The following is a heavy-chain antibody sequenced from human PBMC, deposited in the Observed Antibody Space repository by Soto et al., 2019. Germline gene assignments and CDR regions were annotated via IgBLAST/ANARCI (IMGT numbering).Heavy chain of an antibody. CDR1: GYTFTSYD. CDR2: MNPNSGNT. V-gene: IGHV1-8*01. CDR3: AREVVGVAATDYYYYYRDA. D-gene: IGHD2-15*01. J-gene: IGHJ6*03. Sequence: QVQLVQSGAEVKKPGASVKVSCKASGYTFTSYDINWVRQATGQGLEWMGWMNPNSGNTGYAQKFQGRVTMTRNTSISTAYMELSSLISDATAVYYCAREVVGVAATDYYYYYRDAWGKGTTVTVSS.